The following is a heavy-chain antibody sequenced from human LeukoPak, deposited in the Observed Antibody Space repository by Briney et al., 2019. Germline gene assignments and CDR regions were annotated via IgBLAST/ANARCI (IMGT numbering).Heavy chain of an antibody. V-gene: IGHV3-33*01. Sequence: PGGSLRLSCAVSGFTFSNYDMHWVRQAPGKGLEGVAVIWYDGSNKYYADSVKGRFTISRDNSKNTLYLQMNTLRAEDTAVYYCARDPGGVVYFDYWGQGTLVTVSS. CDR3: ARDPGGVVYFDY. CDR2: IWYDGSNK. D-gene: IGHD2-8*01. J-gene: IGHJ4*02. CDR1: GFTFSNYD.